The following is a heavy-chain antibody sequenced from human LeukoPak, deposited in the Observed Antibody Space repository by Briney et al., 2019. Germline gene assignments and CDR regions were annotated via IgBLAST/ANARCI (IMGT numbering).Heavy chain of an antibody. V-gene: IGHV4-39*07. CDR1: GGSISSSSYY. Sequence: SETLSLTCTVSGGSISSSSYYWSWIRQPPGKGLEWIGSIYYSGSTYYNPSLKSRVTISVDTSKNQFSLKLTSVTAADTAVYYCARGYRPGYSSGFDYWGQGTLVIVSS. CDR3: ARGYRPGYSSGFDY. D-gene: IGHD6-19*01. CDR2: IYYSGST. J-gene: IGHJ4*02.